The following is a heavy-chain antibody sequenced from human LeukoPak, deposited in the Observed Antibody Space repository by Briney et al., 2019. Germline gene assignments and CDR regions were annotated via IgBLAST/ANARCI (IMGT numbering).Heavy chain of an antibody. CDR1: GFTFSDYY. D-gene: IGHD2-2*01. J-gene: IGHJ3*02. V-gene: IGHV3-11*01. Sequence: GGSLRLSCAASGFTFSDYYMSWIRQAPGKGLEGVSYISSSGSTIYYADSVKGRFTISRDNAKNSLYLQMNSLRAEDTAVYYCASFCSSTSCYGVNDAFDIWAKGQWSPSLQ. CDR2: ISSSGSTI. CDR3: ASFCSSTSCYGVNDAFDI.